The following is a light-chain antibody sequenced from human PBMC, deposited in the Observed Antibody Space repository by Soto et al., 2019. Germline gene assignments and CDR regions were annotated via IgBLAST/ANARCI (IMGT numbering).Light chain of an antibody. CDR1: QSVSSD. CDR2: GAF. CDR3: QYYDQWPPWA. J-gene: IGKJ1*01. V-gene: IGKV3-15*01. Sequence: EIVMTQSPGALSASPGDTATLSCRASQSVSSDVAWYQQKPGQAPRLLIYGAFTRATGIPARFSGSGSGTEFTLTISSLQSEDFAVYYCQYYDQWPPWAFXQGTKVDIK.